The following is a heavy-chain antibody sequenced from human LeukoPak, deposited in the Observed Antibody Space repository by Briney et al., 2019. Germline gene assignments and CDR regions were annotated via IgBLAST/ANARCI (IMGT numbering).Heavy chain of an antibody. J-gene: IGHJ4*02. Sequence: GGSLRLSCAASGFTFSSYSMNWVRQAPGKGLEWVSSISSSSSYIYYADSVKGRFTISRDNAKNSLYLQMNSLRAEDTAVYYCASDRQWLVRGENYWGQGTLVTDSS. CDR3: ASDRQWLVRGENY. CDR1: GFTFSSYS. CDR2: ISSSSSYI. V-gene: IGHV3-21*01. D-gene: IGHD6-19*01.